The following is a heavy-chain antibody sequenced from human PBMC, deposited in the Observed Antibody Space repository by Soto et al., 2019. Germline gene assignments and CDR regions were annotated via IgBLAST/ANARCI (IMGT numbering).Heavy chain of an antibody. D-gene: IGHD6-19*01. CDR1: GFTFSVYS. Sequence: EVQLVESGGDLXQRGGSLRLSCVASGFTFSVYSMNWVRQAPGKGLEWFSYITSDTKTIKYADSVKGRFTISRDNAKNSVYLQMNSLRDEDTAVYYCARSVEGHFDYWGQGTVVTVSS. J-gene: IGHJ4*02. CDR3: ARSVEGHFDY. CDR2: ITSDTKTI. V-gene: IGHV3-48*02.